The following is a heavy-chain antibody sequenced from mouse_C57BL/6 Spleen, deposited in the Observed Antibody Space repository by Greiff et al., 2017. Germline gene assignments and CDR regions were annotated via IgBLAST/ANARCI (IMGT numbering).Heavy chain of an antibody. Sequence: EVQGVESGEGLVKPGGSLKLSCAASGFTFSSYAMSWVRQTPEKRLEWVAYISSGGDYIYYADTVKGRFTISRDNARNTLYLQMSSLKSEDTAMYYCTRVGPMVTTRAFAYWGQGTLVTVSA. CDR1: GFTFSSYA. D-gene: IGHD2-2*01. CDR3: TRVGPMVTTRAFAY. V-gene: IGHV5-9-1*02. CDR2: ISSGGDYI. J-gene: IGHJ3*01.